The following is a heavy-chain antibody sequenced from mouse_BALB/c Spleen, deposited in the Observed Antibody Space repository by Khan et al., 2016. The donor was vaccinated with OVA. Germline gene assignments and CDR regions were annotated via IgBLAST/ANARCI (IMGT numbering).Heavy chain of an antibody. Sequence: DVHPQESGPRLLKPSQSLSLTCTVTGYSITSDYASYWIRQFPGNKLEWMAYIGYSGSTTSNTSLRSRISITRDTSKNQFFLQLNSVTTEVTATXYCASERLLLRYPDYFDYWGQGTTLTVSS. J-gene: IGHJ2*01. CDR1: GYSITSDYA. V-gene: IGHV3-2*02. D-gene: IGHD1-1*01. CDR3: ASERLLLRYPDYFDY. CDR2: IGYSGST.